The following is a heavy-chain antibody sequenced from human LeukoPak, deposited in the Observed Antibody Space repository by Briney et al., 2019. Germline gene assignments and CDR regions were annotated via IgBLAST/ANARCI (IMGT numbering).Heavy chain of an antibody. CDR2: IIPFFGTT. CDR3: ARDRCSSTSCYNWFDP. J-gene: IGHJ5*02. Sequence: ASVKVSCKASGGTFSSYAISWVRQAPGQGLEWMGGIIPFFGTTNYAQKFQGRVTITADESTRTAYMELSSLRSEDTAMYYCARDRCSSTSCYNWFDPWGQGTLVTVSS. V-gene: IGHV1-69*01. D-gene: IGHD2-2*01. CDR1: GGTFSSYA.